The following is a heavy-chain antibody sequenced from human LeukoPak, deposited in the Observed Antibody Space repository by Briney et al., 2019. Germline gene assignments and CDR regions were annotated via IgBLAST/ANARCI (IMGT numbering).Heavy chain of an antibody. CDR2: IYHSGKT. Sequence: PSETLSLTCTVSGDSISSSYYWSWFRQLPGNGLEWIGFIYHSGKTYYNPSHKSRFTISIDTSKNQFSLKVSSATAADTAVYYCARDAGYYFDFWGQGTLVTVSS. CDR1: GDSISSSYY. V-gene: IGHV4-31*03. D-gene: IGHD6-13*01. CDR3: ARDAGYYFDF. J-gene: IGHJ4*02.